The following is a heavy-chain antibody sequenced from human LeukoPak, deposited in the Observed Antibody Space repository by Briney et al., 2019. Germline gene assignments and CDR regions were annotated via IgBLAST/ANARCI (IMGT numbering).Heavy chain of an antibody. CDR2: IYYSGST. CDR3: ARQRSITMVRGVTNYFDY. J-gene: IGHJ4*02. Sequence: SETLSLTCTVSGGSISSGGYSWSWIRQHPGKGLEWIGYIYYSGSTYYNPSLKSRVTISVDTSKNQFSLKLSSVTAADTAVYYCARQRSITMVRGVTNYFDYWGQGTLVTVSS. CDR1: GGSISSGGYS. V-gene: IGHV4-31*03. D-gene: IGHD3-10*01.